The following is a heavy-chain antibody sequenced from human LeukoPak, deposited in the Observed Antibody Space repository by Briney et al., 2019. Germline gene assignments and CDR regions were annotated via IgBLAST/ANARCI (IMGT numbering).Heavy chain of an antibody. CDR2: INPNSGGT. D-gene: IGHD5-24*01. Sequence: GASVKVSCKASGYTFTGYYIHWVRRAPGQGLEWMGWINPNSGGTNYAQKFQGRVTMTRDTSISTAYMELSRLRSDDTAVYYCARDRYKVFDYWGQGTLVTVSS. CDR1: GYTFTGYY. CDR3: ARDRYKVFDY. J-gene: IGHJ4*02. V-gene: IGHV1-2*02.